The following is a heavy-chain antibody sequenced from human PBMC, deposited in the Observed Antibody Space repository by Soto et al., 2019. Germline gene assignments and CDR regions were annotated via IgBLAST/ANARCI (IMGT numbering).Heavy chain of an antibody. D-gene: IGHD2-2*01. J-gene: IGHJ4*02. CDR2: INHSGST. CDR3: ARLNPQRDQLDY. Sequence: PSETLSLTCAVYGGSFSDFYWNCIRQPPGKGLEWIGEINHSGSTSYNPSLKSRVTISVDTSKNQISLKLTSVTAADTAVYYCARLNPQRDQLDYWGQGTLVTVSS. V-gene: IGHV4-34*01. CDR1: GGSFSDFY.